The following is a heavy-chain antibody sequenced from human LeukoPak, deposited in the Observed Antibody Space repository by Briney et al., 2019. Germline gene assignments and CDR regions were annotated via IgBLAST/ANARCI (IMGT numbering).Heavy chain of an antibody. J-gene: IGHJ4*02. CDR1: GASIISSSHY. Sequence: SETLSLTCTVSGASIISSSHYWGWIRQPPGKGLEWIGSIDYSGSTNYNPSLKSRVTISVDTSKNQFSLRLSSVTAADTAVYYCARRDYDYVWGTYRRYRPFDYWGQGTLVTVSS. CDR3: ARRDYDYVWGTYRRYRPFDY. CDR2: IDYSGST. V-gene: IGHV4-39*01. D-gene: IGHD3-16*02.